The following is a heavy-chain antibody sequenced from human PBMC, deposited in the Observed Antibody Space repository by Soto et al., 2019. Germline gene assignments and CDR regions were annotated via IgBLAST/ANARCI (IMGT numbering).Heavy chain of an antibody. D-gene: IGHD1-20*01. CDR3: TSRKYNWNDVAPYYYYYYMDV. V-gene: IGHV3-73*01. Sequence: GGSLRLSCAASGFTFSGSAMHWVRQASGKGLEWVGRIRSKANSYATAYAASVKGRFTISRDDSKNTAYLQMNSLKTEDTAVYYCTSRKYNWNDVAPYYYYYYMDVWGKGTTVTVSS. J-gene: IGHJ6*03. CDR2: IRSKANSYAT. CDR1: GFTFSGSA.